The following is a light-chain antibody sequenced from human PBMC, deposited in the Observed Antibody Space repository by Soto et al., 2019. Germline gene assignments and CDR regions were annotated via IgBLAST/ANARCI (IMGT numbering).Light chain of an antibody. CDR2: HAS. CDR3: QQYNTHLS. CDR1: QSISRW. Sequence: DIQMTQSPSSLSASVGDRVTIXXRASQSISRWLAWYQQKPGKAPSLLIYHASSLESGVPSRFSSSGSGTEFTLTISSLQPDDVATYYCQQYNTHLSFGQGTKVEIK. V-gene: IGKV1-5*01. J-gene: IGKJ1*01.